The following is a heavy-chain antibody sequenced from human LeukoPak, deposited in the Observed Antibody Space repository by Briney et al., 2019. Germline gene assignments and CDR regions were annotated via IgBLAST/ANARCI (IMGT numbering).Heavy chain of an antibody. CDR1: GFTFSSYS. Sequence: GGSLRLSCAASGFTFSSYSMNWVRQAPGKGLEWVSSISSSSSYIYYADSVKGRFTISRDNAKNSLYLQMNSLRAEDTAVYYCAREVDCSSTSCRNWYMDVWGKGTTVTVSS. D-gene: IGHD2-2*01. V-gene: IGHV3-21*01. CDR3: AREVDCSSTSCRNWYMDV. CDR2: ISSSSSYI. J-gene: IGHJ6*03.